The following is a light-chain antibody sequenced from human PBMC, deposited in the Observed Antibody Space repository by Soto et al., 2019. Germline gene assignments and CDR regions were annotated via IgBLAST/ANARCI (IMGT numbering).Light chain of an antibody. CDR1: NVGSKS. V-gene: IGLV3-21*02. J-gene: IGLJ1*01. Sequence: SSELTQPPSVSVAPGQTATVTCEGNNVGSKSVHWYQQKPAQAPVLVVYDDSDRPSGIPERFSGSNSGNTATLTISRVEAGDEADYYCQVWDTSSDQGVFGTGTKGTVL. CDR2: DDS. CDR3: QVWDTSSDQGV.